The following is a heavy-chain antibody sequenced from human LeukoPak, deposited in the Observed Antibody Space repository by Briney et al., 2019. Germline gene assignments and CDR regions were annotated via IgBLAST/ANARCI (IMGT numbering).Heavy chain of an antibody. CDR3: TADTDSVGWVDY. CDR2: IKSKTDGGRT. V-gene: IGHV3-15*01. Sequence: RGSLRLSRAASLFTLTKAWTSWVRQAPGKGLEWVGRIKSKTDGGRTDYAAPVKGRFTISRDDSNNTLYLQMSSLKTEDTAVYYCTADTDSVGWVDYWGQGNLVTVSS. D-gene: IGHD6-19*01. J-gene: IGHJ4*02. CDR1: LFTLTKAW.